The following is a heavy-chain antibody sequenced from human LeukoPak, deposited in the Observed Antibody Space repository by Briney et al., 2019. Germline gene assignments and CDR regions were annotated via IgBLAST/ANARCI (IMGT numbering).Heavy chain of an antibody. J-gene: IGHJ4*02. CDR2: ISTSSIYI. CDR1: GFTFSSYS. CDR3: ASPYYYDSSGYYREHDY. D-gene: IGHD3-22*01. V-gene: IGHV3-21*01. Sequence: GGSLRLSCAASGFTFSSYSMNWVRQAPGKGLEWVSSISTSSIYIYYADSLKGRFTISRDNAKNTLYLQMNSLRAEDKAVYSCASPYYYDSSGYYREHDYWGQGTLVTVSS.